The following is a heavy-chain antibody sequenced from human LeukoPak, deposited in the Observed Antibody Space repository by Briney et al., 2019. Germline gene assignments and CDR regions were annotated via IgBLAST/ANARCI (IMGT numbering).Heavy chain of an antibody. CDR1: GGSISSGGYY. CDR3: ARGIGVVAGTWYFDL. J-gene: IGHJ2*01. CDR2: IYYSGST. V-gene: IGHV4-31*03. D-gene: IGHD6-19*01. Sequence: SQTLSLTCTVSGGSISSGGYYWSWVRQHPGKGLEWIGYIYYSGSTYYNPSLRSRVTISVDTSKNQFSLKLTSVTAADTAVYYCARGIGVVAGTWYFDLWGRGTLVTVSS.